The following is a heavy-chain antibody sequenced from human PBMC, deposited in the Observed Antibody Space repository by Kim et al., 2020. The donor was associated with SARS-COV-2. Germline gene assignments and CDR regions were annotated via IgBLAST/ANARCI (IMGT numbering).Heavy chain of an antibody. V-gene: IGHV3-21*01. CDR2: ISSSSSYI. Sequence: GGSLRLSCAASGFTFSSYSMNWVRQAPGKGLEWVSSISSSSSYIYYADSVKGRFTISRDNAKNSLFLQMNSLRAEDTAVYYCARGVDGYNTLDYWGQGTLVTVSS. CDR3: ARGVDGYNTLDY. CDR1: GFTFSSYS. J-gene: IGHJ4*02. D-gene: IGHD6-25*01.